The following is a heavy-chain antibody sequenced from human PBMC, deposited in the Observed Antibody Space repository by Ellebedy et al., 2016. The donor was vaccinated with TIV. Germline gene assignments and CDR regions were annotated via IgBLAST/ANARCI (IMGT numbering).Heavy chain of an antibody. V-gene: IGHV3-23*01. CDR3: AKEEYQLLYDY. CDR1: GFTFSSYA. CDR2: ISGSGGST. Sequence: GGSLRLSXAASGFTFSSYAMSWVRQAPGKGLEWVSAISGSGGSTYYADSVKGRFTISRDYSKNTLYLQMNSLRAEDTALYYCAKEEYQLLYDYWGQGTLVTVSS. J-gene: IGHJ4*02. D-gene: IGHD2-2*02.